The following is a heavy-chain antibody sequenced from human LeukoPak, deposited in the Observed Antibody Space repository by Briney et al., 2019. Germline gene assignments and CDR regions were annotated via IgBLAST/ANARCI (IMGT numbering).Heavy chain of an antibody. CDR1: GYTFTSYD. CDR3: ARGPRDYGDYGYYYYMDV. Sequence: ASVKVSCKASGYTFTSYDINWVRQATGQGLEWIGWMNPNSGNTGYAQKFQGRVTMTRNTSISTAYMELSSLRSEDTAVYYCARGPRDYGDYGYYYYMDVWGKGTTVTISS. D-gene: IGHD4-17*01. J-gene: IGHJ6*03. V-gene: IGHV1-8*01. CDR2: MNPNSGNT.